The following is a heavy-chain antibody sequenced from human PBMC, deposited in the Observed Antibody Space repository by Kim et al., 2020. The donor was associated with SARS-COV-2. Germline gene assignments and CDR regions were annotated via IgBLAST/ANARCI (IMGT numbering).Heavy chain of an antibody. V-gene: IGHV3-30*03. CDR3: AAEGYSGYDMGGHFDY. J-gene: IGHJ4*02. Sequence: SVKGRFTISRDNSKNTLYLQMNSLRAEDTAVYYCAAEGYSGYDMGGHFDYWGQGTLVTVSS. D-gene: IGHD5-12*01.